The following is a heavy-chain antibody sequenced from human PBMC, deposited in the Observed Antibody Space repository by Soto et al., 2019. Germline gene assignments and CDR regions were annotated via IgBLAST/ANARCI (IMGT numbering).Heavy chain of an antibody. CDR2: ISSSGSTI. V-gene: IGHV3-48*03. CDR1: GFTFSSYE. D-gene: IGHD4-17*01. J-gene: IGHJ4*02. Sequence: EVQLVESGGGLVQPGGSLRLSCAASGFTFSSYEMNWVRQAPGKGLEWVSYISSSGSTIYYADSVKGRFTISRDNAKNSLYLQMNSLRAEDTAVYYCARLAVTTLLDYWGQGPLVTVSS. CDR3: ARLAVTTLLDY.